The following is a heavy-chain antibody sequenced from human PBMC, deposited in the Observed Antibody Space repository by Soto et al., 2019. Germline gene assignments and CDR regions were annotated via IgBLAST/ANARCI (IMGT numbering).Heavy chain of an antibody. V-gene: IGHV4-34*01. J-gene: IGHJ3*02. CDR2: INHSGST. Sequence: PSETLSLTCAVYGGSFSGYYWSWIRQPPGKGLEWIGEINHSGSTNYNPSLKSRVTISVDTSKNQFSLKLSSVTAADTAVYYCARDFYELNGVRSAFDIWGQGTIVSVSS. D-gene: IGHD3-22*01. CDR1: GGSFSGYY. CDR3: ARDFYELNGVRSAFDI.